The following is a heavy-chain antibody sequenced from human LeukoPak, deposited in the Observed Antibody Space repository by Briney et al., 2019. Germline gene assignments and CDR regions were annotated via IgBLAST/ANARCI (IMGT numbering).Heavy chain of an antibody. Sequence: EASVKVSCKASGYTFTGYYMHWVRQAPGQGLEWMGWINPNSGGTNYAQKFQGRVTMTRDTSISTAYMELSRLRSDDTAVYYCASPNPGHCSSTSCYLDYWGQGTLVTVSS. CDR3: ASPNPGHCSSTSCYLDY. CDR1: GYTFTGYY. V-gene: IGHV1-2*02. J-gene: IGHJ4*02. D-gene: IGHD2-2*01. CDR2: INPNSGGT.